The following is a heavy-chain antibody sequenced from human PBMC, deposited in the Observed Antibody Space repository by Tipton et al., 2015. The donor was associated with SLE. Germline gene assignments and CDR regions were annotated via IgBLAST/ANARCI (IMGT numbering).Heavy chain of an antibody. J-gene: IGHJ2*01. CDR3: AKGVWGSSWYFDL. V-gene: IGHV3-23*03. D-gene: IGHD7-27*01. Sequence: GSLRLSCAASGSNLSNYDMSWVRQAPGKGLEWVSVIYSTGSSTYYADSVKGRFTISRDNSKNMLYLQMNSLRAEDTAVYYCAKGVWGSSWYFDLWGRGTLVTVSS. CDR2: IYSTGSST. CDR1: GSNLSNYD.